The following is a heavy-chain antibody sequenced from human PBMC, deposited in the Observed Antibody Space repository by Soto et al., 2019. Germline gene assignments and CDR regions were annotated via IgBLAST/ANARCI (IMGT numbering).Heavy chain of an antibody. CDR2: ISSSSSYI. V-gene: IGHV3-21*01. CDR3: ARDSEDYYGYPYTNWFDP. D-gene: IGHD3-10*01. CDR1: GFTFNNYG. J-gene: IGHJ5*02. Sequence: GGSLRLSCAASGFTFNNYGMHWVRQAPGKGLVWVSSISSSSSYIYYADSVKGRFTISRDNAKNSLYLQMNSLRAEDTAVYYCARDSEDYYGYPYTNWFDPWGQGTLVTVSS.